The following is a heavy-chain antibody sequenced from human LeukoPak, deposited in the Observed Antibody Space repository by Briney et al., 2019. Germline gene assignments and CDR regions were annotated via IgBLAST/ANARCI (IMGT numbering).Heavy chain of an antibody. CDR2: ISSSSSYI. V-gene: IGHV3-21*04. D-gene: IGHD3-3*01. Sequence: PGGSLRLSCAASGFAFSSYSMNWVRQAPGKGLEWVSSISSSSSYIYYADSVKGRFTISRDNSKNTLYLQMNSLRAEDTAVYYCARDKEHTIFGVVTSYGMDVWGQGTTVTVSS. CDR3: ARDKEHTIFGVVTSYGMDV. J-gene: IGHJ6*02. CDR1: GFAFSSYS.